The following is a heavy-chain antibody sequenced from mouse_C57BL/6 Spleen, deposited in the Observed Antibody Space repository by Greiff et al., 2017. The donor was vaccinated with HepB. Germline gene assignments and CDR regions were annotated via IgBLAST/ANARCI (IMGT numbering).Heavy chain of an antibody. CDR2: IWRGGST. J-gene: IGHJ4*01. V-gene: IGHV2-5*01. CDR1: GFSLTSYG. CDR3: AKNDDYDVGYAMDY. D-gene: IGHD2-4*01. Sequence: QVQLQQSGPGLVQPSQSLSITCTVSGFSLTSYGLHWVRQSPGKGLEWLGVIWRGGSTDYNAAFMSRLSITKDNSKSQVFFKMNSLQADDTAIYYCAKNDDYDVGYAMDYWGQGTSVTVSS.